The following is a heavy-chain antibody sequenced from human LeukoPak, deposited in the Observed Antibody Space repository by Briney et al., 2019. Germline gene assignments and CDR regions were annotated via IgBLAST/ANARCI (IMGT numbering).Heavy chain of an antibody. CDR2: ISSSSSYI. Sequence: AGGSLRLSCAASGFTFSSYSMNWVRQAPGKGLEWVSSISSSSSYIYYADSVKGRFTISRDNAKNSLYLQMNSLRAEDTAVYYCAREGRMTTSLRWGQGTLVTVSS. CDR3: AREGRMTTSLR. J-gene: IGHJ4*02. V-gene: IGHV3-21*01. CDR1: GFTFSSYS. D-gene: IGHD4-17*01.